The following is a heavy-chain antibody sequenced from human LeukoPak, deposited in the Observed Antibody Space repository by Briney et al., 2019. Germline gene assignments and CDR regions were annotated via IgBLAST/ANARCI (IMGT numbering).Heavy chain of an antibody. CDR3: ARSVANWFDP. V-gene: IGHV3-11*01. D-gene: IGHD6-19*01. Sequence: PGGSLRLSCAVSGFTFSDYYMSWIRQAPGKGLEWVSYISSGGSTISHADSVKGRFTISRDNAENSLYLQMNSLRAEDTAVYYCARSVANWFDPWGQGTLVTVSS. CDR2: ISSGGSTI. J-gene: IGHJ5*02. CDR1: GFTFSDYY.